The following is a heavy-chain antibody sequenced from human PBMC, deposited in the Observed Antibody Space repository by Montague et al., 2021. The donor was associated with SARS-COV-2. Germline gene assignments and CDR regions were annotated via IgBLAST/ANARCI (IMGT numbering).Heavy chain of an antibody. CDR3: ATTIYDYVWGTRVEFDY. D-gene: IGHD3-16*01. CDR2: IDWDDDK. Sequence: PALVKPTKTLTLTCTFSGFSLSTSGMCVSWIRQPPGKALEWLALIDWDDDKYYSTSLKTRLTISKDTSKNQVVLTMTNMDPVDTATYYCATTIYDYVWGTRVEFDYWGQGTLVTVSS. CDR1: GFSLSTSGMC. V-gene: IGHV2-70*01. J-gene: IGHJ4*02.